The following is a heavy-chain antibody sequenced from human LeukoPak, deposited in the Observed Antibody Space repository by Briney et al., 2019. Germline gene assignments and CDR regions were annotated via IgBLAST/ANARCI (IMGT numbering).Heavy chain of an antibody. CDR3: ASSRGSGFHRQFFDF. D-gene: IGHD3-10*01. J-gene: IGHJ4*02. CDR1: GYTSTGYY. CDR2: INPNSGGT. Sequence: AASVEVSCKASGYTSTGYYIHWVRQAPGQGLEWMGWINPNSGGTTFAQIFQGRVTMTWDTSITTAYMELSRLRSDDSAVYYCASSRGSGFHRQFFDFWGQGTLVTVSS. V-gene: IGHV1-2*02.